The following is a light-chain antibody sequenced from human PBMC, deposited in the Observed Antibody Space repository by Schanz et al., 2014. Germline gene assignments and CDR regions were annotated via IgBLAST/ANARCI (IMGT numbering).Light chain of an antibody. J-gene: IGKJ1*01. CDR2: GAS. CDR3: QHYNNWPPVWT. V-gene: IGKV3-20*01. CDR1: QSVSSSY. Sequence: EIVLTQSPGTLSLSPGERATLSCRASQSVSSSYLAWYQQKPGQAPRLLIYGASSRATGIPDRFSGSGSGTDFTLTISSLEPEDFAVYYCQHYNNWPPVWTFGQGTKVEIK.